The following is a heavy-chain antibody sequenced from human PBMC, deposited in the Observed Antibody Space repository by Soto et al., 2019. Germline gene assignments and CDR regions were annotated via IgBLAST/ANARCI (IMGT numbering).Heavy chain of an antibody. CDR1: GFTLSGRS. J-gene: IGHJ6*04. V-gene: IGHV3-74*01. D-gene: IGHD3-10*01. Sequence: EVQLVESGGGLVQPGGSLRLSCAASGFTLSGRSMHWVRQAPGKGLVWVSGIDNAGTGSTYADSVKGRFTSYRDNAKNMLYLQMNSLSVEDTAVYYCARGWFGPDVWGKGTTVTVSS. CDR2: IDNAGTGS. CDR3: ARGWFGPDV.